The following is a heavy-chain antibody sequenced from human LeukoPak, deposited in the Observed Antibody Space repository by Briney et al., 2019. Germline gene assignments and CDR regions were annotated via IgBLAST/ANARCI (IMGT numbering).Heavy chain of an antibody. CDR1: GFTFSSYS. CDR3: ARDNKVYSSGWYEVGY. J-gene: IGHJ4*02. CDR2: ISSSSSYI. V-gene: IGHV3-21*01. Sequence: GGSLRLSCAASGFTFSSYSMNWVRQAPGKGLEWVSSISSSSSYIYYADSVKGRFTISRDNAKNSLYLQMNSLRAEDTAVYYCARDNKVYSSGWYEVGYWGQGTLVTASS. D-gene: IGHD6-19*01.